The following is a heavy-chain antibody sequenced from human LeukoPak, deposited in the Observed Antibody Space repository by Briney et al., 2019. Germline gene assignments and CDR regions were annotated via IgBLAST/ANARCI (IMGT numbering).Heavy chain of an antibody. D-gene: IGHD3-10*01. J-gene: IGHJ6*02. Sequence: GASVKVSCKASGYTFTSYGISWVRQAPGKGLEWMGGFDPEDGETIYAQKFQGRVTMTEDTSTDTAYMELSSLRSEDTAVYYCATDPPMVRGVMYYYYGMDVWGQGTTVTVSS. CDR3: ATDPPMVRGVMYYYYGMDV. V-gene: IGHV1-24*01. CDR1: GYTFTSYG. CDR2: FDPEDGET.